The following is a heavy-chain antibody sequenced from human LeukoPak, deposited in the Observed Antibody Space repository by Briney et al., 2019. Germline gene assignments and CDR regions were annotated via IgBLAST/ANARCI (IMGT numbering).Heavy chain of an antibody. CDR1: GGTFSSYA. D-gene: IGHD2-21*01. V-gene: IGHV1-69*05. Sequence: SVKVSCKASGGTFSSYAISWVRQAPGQGLEWMGGIIPMFGTANYAQKFQGRVTITTDESTSTAYMELSRLTSDDTAVYYCARSQIPDFWGQGTLVTVSS. CDR2: IIPMFGTA. J-gene: IGHJ4*02. CDR3: ARSQIPDF.